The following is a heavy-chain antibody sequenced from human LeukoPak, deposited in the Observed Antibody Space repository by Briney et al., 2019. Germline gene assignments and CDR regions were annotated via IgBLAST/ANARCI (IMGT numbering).Heavy chain of an antibody. CDR1: GYTFTSYG. CDR3: AKLTHGFDS. CDR2: IIPIFGTA. V-gene: IGHV1-69*13. J-gene: IGHJ5*01. Sequence: GASVKVSCKASGYTFTSYGISWVRQAPGQGLEWMGGIIPIFGTANYAQKFQGRVTITADESTSTAYMELSSLRSEDTAVYYCAKLTHGFDSWGQGTLVTVSS.